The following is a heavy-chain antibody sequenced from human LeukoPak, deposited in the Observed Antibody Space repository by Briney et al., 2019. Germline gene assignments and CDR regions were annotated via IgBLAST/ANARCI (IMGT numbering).Heavy chain of an antibody. CDR1: GLTFSSYA. CDR2: ISYDGSNK. V-gene: IGHV3-30*04. CDR3: ARDQSWADSSGYYYFDY. Sequence: GGSLRLSCAASGLTFSSYAMHWVRQAPGKGLEWVAVISYDGSNKYYADSVKGRFTISRDNSKNTLYLQMNSLRAEDTAVYYCARDQSWADSSGYYYFDYWGQGTLVTVSS. J-gene: IGHJ4*02. D-gene: IGHD3-22*01.